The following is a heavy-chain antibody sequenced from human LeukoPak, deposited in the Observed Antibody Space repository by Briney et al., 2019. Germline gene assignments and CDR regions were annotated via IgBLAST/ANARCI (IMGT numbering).Heavy chain of an antibody. CDR3: AREAVVVVAATPRNWFDP. V-gene: IGHV1-3*01. Sequence: GASVKVSCKTSGYTFTDYAMHWLRQAPGQRLEWMGWINAGNGKTEYSQKFQGRVTITRDTSASTAYMELSGLRSEDTAIYYCAREAVVVVAATPRNWFDPWGQGTLVTVSS. CDR2: INAGNGKT. J-gene: IGHJ5*02. CDR1: GYTFTDYA. D-gene: IGHD2-15*01.